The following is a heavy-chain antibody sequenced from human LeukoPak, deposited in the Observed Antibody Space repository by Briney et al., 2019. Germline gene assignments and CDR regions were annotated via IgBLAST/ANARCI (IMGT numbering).Heavy chain of an antibody. CDR1: GFTFSRYW. CDR3: ARVGGVSGRAFDM. Sequence: PGGSLRLSCAASGFTFSRYWMHWVRQDPGKGLVWVSYIRGDGTSTSYADSVKGRFTISRDNAKNTLYLQMNSLRVEDTAVYYCARVGGVSGRAFDMWGQGTMVTVSS. D-gene: IGHD6-25*01. J-gene: IGHJ3*02. CDR2: IRGDGTST. V-gene: IGHV3-74*01.